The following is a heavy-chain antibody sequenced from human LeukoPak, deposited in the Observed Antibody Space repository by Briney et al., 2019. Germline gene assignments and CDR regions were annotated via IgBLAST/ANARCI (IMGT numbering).Heavy chain of an antibody. CDR1: GYTFTGYY. V-gene: IGHV1-2*06. J-gene: IGHJ4*02. CDR3: ARDRLEGNYYDSSGYQTFDY. D-gene: IGHD3-22*01. CDR2: INPNSGGT. Sequence: GASVKVSCKASGYTFTGYYMHWVRQAPGQGLEWMGRINPNSGGTNYALKFQGRVTMTRDTSISTAYMELSRLRSDDTAVYYCARDRLEGNYYDSSGYQTFDYWGQGTLVTVSS.